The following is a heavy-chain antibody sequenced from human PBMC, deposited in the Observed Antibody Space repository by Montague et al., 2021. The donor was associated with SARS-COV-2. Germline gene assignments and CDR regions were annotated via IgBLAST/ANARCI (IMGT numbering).Heavy chain of an antibody. V-gene: IGHV4-31*03. Sequence: TLSLTCTVSGGSISSGSYYWSWIRQHPGKGLEWIGYIYYSGSSYYNPSLKSRVTISVDTSKNQFSLRLSSVTAADTAVYYCAREVVHVDVLTDIPKILYYGLDVWGQGTTVVVSS. CDR2: IYYSGSS. CDR3: AREVVHVDVLTDIPKILYYGLDV. D-gene: IGHD2-21*02. CDR1: GGSISSGSYY. J-gene: IGHJ6*02.